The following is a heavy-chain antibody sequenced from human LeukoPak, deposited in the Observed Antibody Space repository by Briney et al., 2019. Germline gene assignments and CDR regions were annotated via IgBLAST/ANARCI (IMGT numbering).Heavy chain of an antibody. V-gene: IGHV3-23*01. Sequence: GGSLRLSCAASGFTFSRYAMNWVRQAPGKGLEWVSAISTSGTSTYYADSVKGRFTISRDNSKNTLYLQMNGLRVDDTAVYYCATHRDGYKTTDYWGQGTLVTVSS. CDR2: ISTSGTST. D-gene: IGHD5-12*01. J-gene: IGHJ4*02. CDR3: ATHRDGYKTTDY. CDR1: GFTFSRYA.